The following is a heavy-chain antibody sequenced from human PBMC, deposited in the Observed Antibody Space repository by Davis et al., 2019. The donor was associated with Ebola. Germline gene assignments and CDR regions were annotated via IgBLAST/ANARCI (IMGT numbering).Heavy chain of an antibody. CDR1: GFSFSSYW. V-gene: IGHV3-7*01. D-gene: IGHD2-15*01. Sequence: GESLKISCAASGFSFSSYWMSWVRQAPGKGLEWVANIKQDGSEKYYVDSVEGRFTISRDNAKNSLYLQMNSLRAEDTAVYYCARDGDIVVVDGMDVWGKGTTVTVSS. CDR3: ARDGDIVVVDGMDV. CDR2: IKQDGSEK. J-gene: IGHJ6*04.